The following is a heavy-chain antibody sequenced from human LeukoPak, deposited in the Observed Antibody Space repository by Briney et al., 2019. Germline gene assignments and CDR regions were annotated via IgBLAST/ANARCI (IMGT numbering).Heavy chain of an antibody. J-gene: IGHJ5*02. V-gene: IGHV3-15*07. CDR3: TTDPGYYYDSSGYPNWFDP. D-gene: IGHD3-22*01. Sequence: GGSLRLSCAASGFTFSNAWMNWVRQAPGKGLEWVGRIKSKTDGGTTDYAALVKGRFTISRDDSKNTPYLQMNSLKTEDTAVYYCTTDPGYYYDSSGYPNWFDPWGQGTLVTVSS. CDR1: GFTFSNAW. CDR2: IKSKTDGGTT.